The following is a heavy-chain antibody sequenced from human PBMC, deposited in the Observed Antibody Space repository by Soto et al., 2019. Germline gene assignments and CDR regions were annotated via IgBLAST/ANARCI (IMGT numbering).Heavy chain of an antibody. CDR2: IYYSGST. Sequence: SETLSLTCTVSGGSISSYYWSWIRQPPGKGLEWIGYIYYSGSTNYNPSLKSRVTISVDTSKNQFSLKLSSVTAADTAVYYCARESSIAAAGPIYYYYYGMDVWGLGTTVTVSS. J-gene: IGHJ6*02. CDR3: ARESSIAAAGPIYYYYYGMDV. CDR1: GGSISSYY. V-gene: IGHV4-59*01. D-gene: IGHD6-13*01.